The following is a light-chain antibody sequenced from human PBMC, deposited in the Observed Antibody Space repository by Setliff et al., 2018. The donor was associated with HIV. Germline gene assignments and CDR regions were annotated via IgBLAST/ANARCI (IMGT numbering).Light chain of an antibody. Sequence: QSVLTQPASVSGSPGQSITISCTGTSSDIGGYDYVTWYQQHPGKAPNLMIYEFNNRPSGVSNRFSGSKSGFTASLTISGLQAEDEADYYCSSYTRSSSYVFGTGTKVTV. CDR1: SSDIGGYDY. V-gene: IGLV2-14*01. CDR2: EFN. J-gene: IGLJ1*01. CDR3: SSYTRSSSYV.